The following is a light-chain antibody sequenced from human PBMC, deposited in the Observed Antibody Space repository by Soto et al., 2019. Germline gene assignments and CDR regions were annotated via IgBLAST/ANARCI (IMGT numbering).Light chain of an antibody. V-gene: IGLV4-69*01. CDR2: LNNDGRH. CDR3: LTCGTGTRV. CDR1: SGHSTYA. J-gene: IGLJ3*02. Sequence: QLVLTQSPSASASLGASVKLTCTLSSGHSTYAIAWHQQQPEKGPRYLMNLNNDGRHTKGDGIPDRFSGSSSAAERYLTISSIHSEDDGHFYCLTCGTGTRVFGGGT.